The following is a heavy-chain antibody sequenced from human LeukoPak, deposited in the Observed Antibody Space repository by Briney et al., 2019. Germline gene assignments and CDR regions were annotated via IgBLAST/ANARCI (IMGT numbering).Heavy chain of an antibody. CDR3: ARGFLDGYNFDN. CDR2: IYYSGST. CDR1: GGSISSYY. D-gene: IGHD5-24*01. J-gene: IGHJ4*02. Sequence: SETLSLTCTVSGGSISSYYWSWIRQPPGKGLEWIGYIYYSGSTNYNPSLKSRVTISVDTSKNQFSLKLSSVTAADTAVYYCARGFLDGYNFDNWGQGTLVTVSS. V-gene: IGHV4-59*01.